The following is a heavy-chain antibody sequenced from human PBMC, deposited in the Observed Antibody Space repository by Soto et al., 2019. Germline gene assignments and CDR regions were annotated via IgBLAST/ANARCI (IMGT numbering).Heavy chain of an antibody. CDR2: IYNDGST. Sequence: EVQLVGSGGGLVQPGGSLRLSCAASGFTVSSNHMSWVRQAPGKGLEWVSVIYNDGSTYYADSVKGRFTISRDNSKNTLYLHMNSLRAEDTAVYFCARDSAVYDFWTGYVNYWGQGSLVTVSS. CDR1: GFTVSSNH. CDR3: ARDSAVYDFWTGYVNY. J-gene: IGHJ4*02. V-gene: IGHV3-66*01. D-gene: IGHD3-3*01.